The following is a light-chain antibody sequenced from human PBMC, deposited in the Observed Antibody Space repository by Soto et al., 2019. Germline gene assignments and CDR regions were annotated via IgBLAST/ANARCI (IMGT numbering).Light chain of an antibody. CDR2: DAS. CDR1: QSVSSY. J-gene: IGKJ4*01. CDR3: QQRSRT. V-gene: IGKV3-11*01. Sequence: EIVLTQSPATLSLSPGERATLSCRASQSVSSYLAWYQQKPGQAPRLLIYDASNRATGIPARFSGSGSGTDFTLTISSLEPEDCGVYYWQQRSRTFGGGTKVEI.